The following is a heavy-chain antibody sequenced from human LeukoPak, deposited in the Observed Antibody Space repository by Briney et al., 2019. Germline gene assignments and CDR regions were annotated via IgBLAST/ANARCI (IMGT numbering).Heavy chain of an antibody. CDR2: ISWNSGSI. V-gene: IGHV3-9*01. D-gene: IGHD3-10*01. Sequence: PGRSLRLSCAASGFTFDDYAMHWVRQAPGKGLEWVSGISWNSGSIGYADSVKGRFTISRDNAKNSLYLQMNSLRAEDTALYYCAKDRNYYGSGETSDWGQGTLVTVSS. CDR3: AKDRNYYGSGETSD. J-gene: IGHJ4*02. CDR1: GFTFDDYA.